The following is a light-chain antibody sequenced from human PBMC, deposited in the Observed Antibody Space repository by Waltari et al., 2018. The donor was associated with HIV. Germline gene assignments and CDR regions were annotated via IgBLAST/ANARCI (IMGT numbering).Light chain of an antibody. Sequence: DIQMTQSPSTLSASVGARVTITWRASRNISDWLAWYQQKLGEAPNLLIYKASSLQSGVPFRFSGSGSGTEFTLTISSLQPGDFATYYCQQYNSYPITFGQGTRLEIK. J-gene: IGKJ5*01. V-gene: IGKV1-5*03. CDR2: KAS. CDR1: RNISDW. CDR3: QQYNSYPIT.